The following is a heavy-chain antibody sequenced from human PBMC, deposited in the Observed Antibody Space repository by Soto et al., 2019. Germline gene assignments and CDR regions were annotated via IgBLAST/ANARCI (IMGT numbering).Heavy chain of an antibody. CDR3: ARKGAAASYAHYYMDV. CDR2: VYYSGNT. D-gene: IGHD6-13*01. Sequence: QVQLQESGPGLVKPSETLSLTCTVSGGSISPYYWSWIRQPPGKGLEWIGYVYYSGNTNYNPSLESRVTRSVDPSRNRFSLNLTSATAADTAVYYCARKGAAASYAHYYMDVWGRGTAVTVSS. V-gene: IGHV4-59*01. CDR1: GGSISPYY. J-gene: IGHJ6*03.